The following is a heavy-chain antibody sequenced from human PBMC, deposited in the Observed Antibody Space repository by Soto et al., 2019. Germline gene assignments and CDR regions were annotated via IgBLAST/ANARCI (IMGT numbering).Heavy chain of an antibody. CDR2: ISAYNGNT. Sequence: QVQLVQSGAEVKKPGASVKVSCKASGYTFTSYGISWVRQAPGQGLEWMGWISAYNGNTNYAQKLQGRVTMTTDTSTSTAYMELRSLRSDDTAVYYCARSSTGTGYQVVPAARSAGMGAFDIWGQGTMVTVSS. V-gene: IGHV1-18*01. J-gene: IGHJ3*02. CDR1: GYTFTSYG. CDR3: ARSSTGTGYQVVPAARSAGMGAFDI. D-gene: IGHD2-2*01.